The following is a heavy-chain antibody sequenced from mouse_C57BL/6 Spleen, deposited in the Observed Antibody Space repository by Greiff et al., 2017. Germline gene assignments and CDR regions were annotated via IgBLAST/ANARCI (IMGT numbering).Heavy chain of an antibody. J-gene: IGHJ3*01. CDR3: ARDDDYGGRFAY. V-gene: IGHV5-4*01. CDR2: ISDGGSYT. D-gene: IGHD2-4*01. Sequence: EVQLVESGGGLVKPGGSLKLSCAASGFTFSSYAMSWVRQTPEKRLEWVATISDGGSYTYYPDNVKGRFTISRDNAKNNLYLQMSHLKSVDTAMYYCARDDDYGGRFAYWGKGTLVPVSA. CDR1: GFTFSSYA.